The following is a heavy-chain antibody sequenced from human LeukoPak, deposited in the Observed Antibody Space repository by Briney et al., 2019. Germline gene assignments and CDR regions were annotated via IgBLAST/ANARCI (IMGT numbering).Heavy chain of an antibody. CDR3: ARLRTGGQYYFDY. V-gene: IGHV4-34*01. CDR2: INHSGST. CDR1: GGSFSGYY. Sequence: SETLSLTCAVYGGSFSGYYWSWIRQPPGKGLEWIGEINHSGSTNYNPSLKSRVTMSVDTSKNQFSLKLSSVTAADTAVFYCARLRTGGQYYFDYWGQGTLVTVSS. J-gene: IGHJ4*02. D-gene: IGHD3-16*01.